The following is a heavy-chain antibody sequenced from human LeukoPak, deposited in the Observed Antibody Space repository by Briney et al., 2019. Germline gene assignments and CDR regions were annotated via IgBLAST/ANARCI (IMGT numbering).Heavy chain of an antibody. CDR1: GFTFSSYG. CDR3: AKDPQDGIAAAGTLDY. Sequence: PGRSLRLSCAASGFTLASGFTFSSYGMHWVRQAPGKGLEWVAVISYDGSNKYYADSVKGRFTISRDNSKNTLYLQMNSLRAEDTAVYYCAKDPQDGIAAAGTLDYWGQGTLVTVSS. CDR2: ISYDGSNK. D-gene: IGHD6-13*01. V-gene: IGHV3-30*18. J-gene: IGHJ4*02.